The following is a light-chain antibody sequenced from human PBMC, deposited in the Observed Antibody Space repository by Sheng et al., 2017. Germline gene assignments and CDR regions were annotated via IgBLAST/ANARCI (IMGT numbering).Light chain of an antibody. CDR1: QSVNSNY. CDR3: QQFGSSPWT. Sequence: EVVLTQSPGTLSLSPGERATLSCRASQSVNSNYLAWYRQKPGQPPRLLIYGTSTRATGIPDRFTGSGSGTDFTLTITRLEPEDFAVYYCQQFGSSPWTFGQGTRVEIK. V-gene: IGKV3-20*01. J-gene: IGKJ1*01. CDR2: GTS.